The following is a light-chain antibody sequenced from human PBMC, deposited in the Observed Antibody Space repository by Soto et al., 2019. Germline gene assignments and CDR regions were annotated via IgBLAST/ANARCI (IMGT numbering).Light chain of an antibody. V-gene: IGKV3-20*01. CDR3: QQYGRSPPT. CDR2: GAA. CDR1: QSVTYSY. J-gene: IGKJ4*01. Sequence: EIVLTQSPGTLSLSPGERATVSCRASQSVTYSYLAWYQQKPGQTPRLLIFGAASRATGIPDRFSGSGSGTDFTLTISRLEPEDFAVYYCQQYGRSPPTFGGGTKVEI.